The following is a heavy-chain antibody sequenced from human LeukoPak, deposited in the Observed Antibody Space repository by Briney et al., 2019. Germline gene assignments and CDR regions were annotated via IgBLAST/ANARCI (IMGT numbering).Heavy chain of an antibody. CDR3: ARDLALGYCPSSSCSSPLFDY. CDR1: GGSISSYY. J-gene: IGHJ4*02. D-gene: IGHD2-2*01. Sequence: PSATLSLTCTVSGGSISSYYWSWIRQPAGKGLEWIGRIHTTGGTRYNPSLKSRITMSIDASKNQFSLKLSSVTAAGTAVYYCARDLALGYCPSSSCSSPLFDYWGQGTLVTVSS. V-gene: IGHV4-4*07. CDR2: IHTTGGT.